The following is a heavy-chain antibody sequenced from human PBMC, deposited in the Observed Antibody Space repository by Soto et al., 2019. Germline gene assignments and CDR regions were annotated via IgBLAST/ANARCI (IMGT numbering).Heavy chain of an antibody. J-gene: IGHJ4*02. V-gene: IGHV4-59*01. CDR2: IHYSGTT. CDR1: GGSMRNYF. CDR3: AAGEASSRNLAPYYLDF. Sequence: ETMSLTCTVSGGSMRNYFWTWIRQPPGKGLEWIGYIHYSGTTSFFPSYNPSLRSRVTISEDTSKNQFSLKLLSVTTADTAVYFCAAGEASSRNLAPYYLDFWGQGTLVTVSS. D-gene: IGHD6-13*01.